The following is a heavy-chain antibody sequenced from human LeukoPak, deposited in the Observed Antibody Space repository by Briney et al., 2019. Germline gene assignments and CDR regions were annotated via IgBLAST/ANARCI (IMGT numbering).Heavy chain of an antibody. J-gene: IGHJ4*02. Sequence: GGSLRLSCAASGFTFSSYWMHWVRQAPGKWLVWVSRINSDGSSTNYADSVKGRFTISRDNAKNTLYLQINSLRAEDTAVYYCASPIAVAGPYYFDYWGQGTLVTVSS. CDR1: GFTFSSYW. D-gene: IGHD6-19*01. CDR2: INSDGSST. CDR3: ASPIAVAGPYYFDY. V-gene: IGHV3-74*01.